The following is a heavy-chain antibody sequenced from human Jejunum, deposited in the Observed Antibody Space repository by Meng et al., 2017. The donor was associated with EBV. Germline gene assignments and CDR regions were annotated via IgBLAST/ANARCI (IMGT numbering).Heavy chain of an antibody. J-gene: IGHJ4*02. V-gene: IGHV4-39*01. D-gene: IGHD3-3*01. CDR1: GGSIRHSIYY. CDR3: AKTLGDFWSGGLDC. Sequence: LPVQGACPRLGKPSGSLSLTCTVSGGSIRHSIYYWGWIRQPPVKVLGWIGSSYFSGNTYYNPSLKSRVSVSVDTSKNQFSLKLTSVTAADTAVYYCAKTLGDFWSGGLDCWGQGTLVTVSS. CDR2: SYFSGNT.